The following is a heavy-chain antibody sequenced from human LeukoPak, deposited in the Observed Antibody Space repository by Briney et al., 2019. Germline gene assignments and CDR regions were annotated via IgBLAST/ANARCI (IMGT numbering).Heavy chain of an antibody. D-gene: IGHD6-19*01. Sequence: PSETLSLTCSVSGGSISGDGYHWGWIRRPPGKGLEWIGSIHYSGSTCYKPSLKSRVTISVDTSKNQFSLKLSSVTAADTAVYYCARHVNSNRSQWLALNYYYYYYGMDVWGQGATVTVSS. CDR2: IHYSGST. V-gene: IGHV4-39*01. CDR3: ARHVNSNRSQWLALNYYYYYYGMDV. CDR1: GGSISGDGYH. J-gene: IGHJ6*02.